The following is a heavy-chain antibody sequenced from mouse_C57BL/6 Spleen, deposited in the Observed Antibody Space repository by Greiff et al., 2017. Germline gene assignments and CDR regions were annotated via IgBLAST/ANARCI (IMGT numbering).Heavy chain of an antibody. D-gene: IGHD4-1*01. J-gene: IGHJ4*01. CDR2: IDPSDSET. Sequence: QVQLQQSGAELVRPGSSVKLSCKASGYTFTSYWMHWVKQRPIQGLEWIGNIDPSDSETHYNQKFKDKATLTVDKSSSTAYMQLSSLTSEDSAVYYCARGTGPYAMDYWGQGTSVTVSS. CDR3: ARGTGPYAMDY. CDR1: GYTFTSYW. V-gene: IGHV1-52*01.